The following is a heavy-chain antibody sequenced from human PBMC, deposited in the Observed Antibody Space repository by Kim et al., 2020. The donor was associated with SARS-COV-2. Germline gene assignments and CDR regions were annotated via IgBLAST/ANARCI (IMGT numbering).Heavy chain of an antibody. D-gene: IGHD5-18*01. CDR3: ARDALDTAMANYYYYYGMDG. V-gene: IGHV1-69*13. J-gene: IGHJ6*02. CDR1: GGTFSSYA. Sequence: SVKVSCKASGGTFSSYAISWVRQAPGQGLEWMGGIIPIFGTANYAQKFQGRVTITADESTSTAYMELSSLRSEDTAVYYCARDALDTAMANYYYYYGMDGWGQGTTVTVSS. CDR2: IIPIFGTA.